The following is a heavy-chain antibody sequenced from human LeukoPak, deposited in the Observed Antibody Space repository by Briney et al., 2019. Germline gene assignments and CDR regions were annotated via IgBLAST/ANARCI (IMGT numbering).Heavy chain of an antibody. CDR2: INSDGSST. D-gene: IGHD6-13*01. J-gene: IGHJ4*02. V-gene: IGHV3-74*01. Sequence: GGSLRLSCAASGFTFSSYWMHWVRQAPGKGLVWVSRINSDGSSTSYADSVKGRFTISRDNAKNTLYLQMNSLRAEDTAVYYCTRGPYKFGSWFFFNSWGQGTLVTVSS. CDR1: GFTFSSYW. CDR3: TRGPYKFGSWFFFNS.